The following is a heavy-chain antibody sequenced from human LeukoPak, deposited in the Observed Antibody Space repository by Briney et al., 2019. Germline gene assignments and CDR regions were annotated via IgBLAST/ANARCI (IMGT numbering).Heavy chain of an antibody. CDR2: INAGNGNT. D-gene: IGHD6-19*01. J-gene: IGHJ4*02. CDR3: ARGYSSGWYGGLYYFDY. CDR1: GYTFTSYA. Sequence: ASVKVSCKASGYTFTSYAMHWVRQAPGQRLEWMGWINAGNGNTKYSQKFQGRVTITRDTFASTAYMELSSLRSEDTAVYYCARGYSSGWYGGLYYFDYWGQGTLVTVSS. V-gene: IGHV1-3*01.